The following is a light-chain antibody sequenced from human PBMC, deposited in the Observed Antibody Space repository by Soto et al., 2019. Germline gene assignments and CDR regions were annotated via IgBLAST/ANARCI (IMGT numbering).Light chain of an antibody. CDR3: SSYADSIVL. Sequence: QSVLTQPPSASGSPGQSVTISCTGTSSDVGGYNYVSWYQQHPGKAPKLMISEVSKRPSGVPDRFSGSKSGNTASLTVSGRQAEDEADYYCSSYADSIVLFGGGTKLTVL. CDR1: SSDVGGYNY. V-gene: IGLV2-8*01. J-gene: IGLJ2*01. CDR2: EVS.